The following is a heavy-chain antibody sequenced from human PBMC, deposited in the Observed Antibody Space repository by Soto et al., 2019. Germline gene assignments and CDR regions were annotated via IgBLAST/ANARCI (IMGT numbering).Heavy chain of an antibody. V-gene: IGHV4-39*01. Sequence: PFETPSLPRTVSGWSISSSSFYWGRGRQPPGKGLEWIGSIYYSGSTYYNPSLKSRVTISVDTSKNQFSLKLSSVTAADTAVYYCARQKDIVVVPAAHDWWGQGTLVTVSS. D-gene: IGHD2-2*01. CDR1: GWSISSSSFY. J-gene: IGHJ4*02. CDR2: IYYSGST. CDR3: ARQKDIVVVPAAHDW.